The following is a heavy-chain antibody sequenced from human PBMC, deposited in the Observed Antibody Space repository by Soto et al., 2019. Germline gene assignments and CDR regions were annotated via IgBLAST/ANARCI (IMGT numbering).Heavy chain of an antibody. V-gene: IGHV4-59*01. J-gene: IGHJ3*02. CDR1: GCSISSYY. D-gene: IGHD3-22*01. CDR2: IYYSGST. CDR3: ARYYYYDSRGRFVGAFDI. Sequence: PSETLSLTCTVSGCSISSYYWSWIRQPPGKGLEWIGYIYYSGSTNYNPSLKSRVTISVDTSKNQFSLKLSSVTAADTAVYYCARYYYYDSRGRFVGAFDIWGQGTMVT.